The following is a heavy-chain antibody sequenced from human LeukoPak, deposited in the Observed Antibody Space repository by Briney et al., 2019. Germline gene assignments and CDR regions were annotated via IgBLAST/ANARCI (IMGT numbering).Heavy chain of an antibody. Sequence: SETLSLTCTVSGVSISSYYWSWIRQPPGKGLEWIGYIYYSGSTNYNPSLKSRVTMSVDTSKNQFSLKLRSVTAADTAVYYCARAPIFGMVYYYYMDVWGKGTTVTVSS. V-gene: IGHV4-59*12. CDR1: GVSISSYY. CDR3: ARAPIFGMVYYYYMDV. CDR2: IYYSGST. J-gene: IGHJ6*03. D-gene: IGHD3-3*01.